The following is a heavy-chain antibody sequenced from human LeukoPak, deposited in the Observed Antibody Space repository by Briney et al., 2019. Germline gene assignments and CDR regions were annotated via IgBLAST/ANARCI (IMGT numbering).Heavy chain of an antibody. CDR2: INHSGST. J-gene: IGHJ4*02. V-gene: IGHV4-34*01. D-gene: IGHD1-14*01. Sequence: SETLSLTCAVYGVSFSGYYWSWIRQPPGKGLEWIGEINHSGSTNYNPSLKSRVTISVDTSKNQFSLKLSSVTAADTAVYYCARGLVGNLDYWGQGTLVTVSS. CDR3: ARGLVGNLDY. CDR1: GVSFSGYY.